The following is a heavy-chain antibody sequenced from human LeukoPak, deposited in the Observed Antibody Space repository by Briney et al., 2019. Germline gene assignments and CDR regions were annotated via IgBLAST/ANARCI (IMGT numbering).Heavy chain of an antibody. CDR3: ATLHPNYDILTGYYTLGDY. J-gene: IGHJ4*02. CDR2: IRSDGCNK. CDR1: GFTFSNYG. Sequence: GGSLRLSCAASGFTFSNYGIHWVRQAPGKGLEWVAFIRSDGCNKYYADSVKGRFTISRDNSRNTLYLQMNSLRTEDTAVYFCATLHPNYDILTGYYTLGDYWGRGTLVTVSS. V-gene: IGHV3-30*02. D-gene: IGHD3-9*01.